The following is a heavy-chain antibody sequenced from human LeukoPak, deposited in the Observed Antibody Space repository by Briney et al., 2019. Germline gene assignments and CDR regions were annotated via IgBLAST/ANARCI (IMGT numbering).Heavy chain of an antibody. CDR3: ARVSFSTVTTLNWFDP. Sequence: ASVKVSCKASGYTFTGYYMHWVRQAPGQGLEWMGWINPNSGGTNYAQKFQGRVTMTRDTSISTAYMELSSLRSEDTAVYYCARVSFSTVTTLNWFDPWGQGTLVTVSS. D-gene: IGHD4-17*01. J-gene: IGHJ5*02. CDR2: INPNSGGT. CDR1: GYTFTGYY. V-gene: IGHV1-2*02.